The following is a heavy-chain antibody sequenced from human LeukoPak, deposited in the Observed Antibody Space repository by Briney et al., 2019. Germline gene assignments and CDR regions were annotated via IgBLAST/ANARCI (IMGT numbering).Heavy chain of an antibody. CDR1: GFTFSSYW. J-gene: IGHJ4*02. D-gene: IGHD3-10*01. Sequence: GSLRLSFAASGFTFSSYWMSWVRQAPGKGVERVAHIKQDGSEKYYVDSVKCRFTISRDNAKNSRYLQMNSLRAEDTAVYYCARDRSGIDYWGQGTLVTVSS. CDR3: ARDRSGIDY. V-gene: IGHV3-7*01. CDR2: IKQDGSEK.